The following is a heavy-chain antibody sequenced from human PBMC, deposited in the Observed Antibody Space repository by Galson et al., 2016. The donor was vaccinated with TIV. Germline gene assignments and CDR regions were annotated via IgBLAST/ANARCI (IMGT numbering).Heavy chain of an antibody. V-gene: IGHV3-53*01. Sequence: SLRLSCAASGFIVDDNYMTWIRQAPGKGLEWVSVIYGDGRTYYTDSVRGRFTISRDSSKNTLYLQMNSLRAEDTAVYYCARDSYYDARGYYYYYYGMDVWGQGTTVTVSS. CDR2: IYGDGRT. CDR3: ARDSYYDARGYYYYYYGMDV. D-gene: IGHD3-22*01. J-gene: IGHJ6*02. CDR1: GFIVDDNY.